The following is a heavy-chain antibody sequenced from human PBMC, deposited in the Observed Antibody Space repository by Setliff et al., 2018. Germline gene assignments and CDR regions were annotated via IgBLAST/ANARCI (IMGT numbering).Heavy chain of an antibody. CDR2: IYYSGST. J-gene: IGHJ3*02. V-gene: IGHV4-59*01. Sequence: PSETLSLTCTVSGGSISSYYWSWIRQPPGKGLEWIGYIYYSGSTNYNPSLKSRVTISVDTSKNQFSLKLSSVTAADTAVYYCAVSTIFGVVSPTPDAFDIWGQGTMVTVSS. D-gene: IGHD3-3*01. CDR3: AVSTIFGVVSPTPDAFDI. CDR1: GGSISSYY.